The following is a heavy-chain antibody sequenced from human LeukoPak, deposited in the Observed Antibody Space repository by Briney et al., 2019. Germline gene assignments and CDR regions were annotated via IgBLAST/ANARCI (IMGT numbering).Heavy chain of an antibody. D-gene: IGHD5-12*01. CDR3: ARGLREKRRYSGYDPNYYYYYMDV. Sequence: PSETLSLTCAVSGGSISSSNWWSWVRQAPGKGLEWIGEIYHSGSTNYNPSLKSRVTISVDTSKNQFSLKLSSVTAADTAVYYCARGLREKRRYSGYDPNYYYYYMDVWGKGTTVTVSS. V-gene: IGHV4-4*02. CDR1: GGSISSSNW. CDR2: IYHSGST. J-gene: IGHJ6*03.